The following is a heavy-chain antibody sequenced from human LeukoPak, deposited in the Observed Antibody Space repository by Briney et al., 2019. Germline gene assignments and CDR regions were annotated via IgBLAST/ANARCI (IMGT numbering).Heavy chain of an antibody. Sequence: GGSLRLSCAASGFTFSSYAMSWVRQAPGKGLEWVSAISGSGGSTYYADSVKGRFTISRDNSKNTLYLQMNSLRAEDTAVYYCAKVYRGPYYYDSSGYAPFDYWGQGTLVTVSS. D-gene: IGHD3-22*01. CDR1: GFTFSSYA. CDR2: ISGSGGST. J-gene: IGHJ4*02. CDR3: AKVYRGPYYYDSSGYAPFDY. V-gene: IGHV3-23*01.